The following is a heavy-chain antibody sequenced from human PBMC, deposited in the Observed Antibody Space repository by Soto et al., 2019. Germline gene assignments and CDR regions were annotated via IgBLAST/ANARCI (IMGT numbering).Heavy chain of an antibody. CDR2: IRSKANSYAT. D-gene: IGHD1-26*01. Sequence: EVQLVESGGGLVQPRGSLKLSCAASGFTFSGSAMHWVRQASGKGLEWVGRIRSKANSYATAYAASVKGRFTISRDDSKNTAYLQMNSLKTEDTAVYYCTRVGATKLFDYWGQGTLVTVSS. CDR1: GFTFSGSA. J-gene: IGHJ4*02. V-gene: IGHV3-73*02. CDR3: TRVGATKLFDY.